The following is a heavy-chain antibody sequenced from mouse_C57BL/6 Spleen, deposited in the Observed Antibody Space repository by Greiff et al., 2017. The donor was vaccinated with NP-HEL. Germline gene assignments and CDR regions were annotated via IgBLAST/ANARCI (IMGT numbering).Heavy chain of an antibody. CDR1: GFTFSSYG. CDR2: ISSGGSYT. CDR3: ARQGGSNYVPDY. Sequence: EVMLVESGGDLVKPGGSLKLSCAASGFTFSSYGMSWVRQTPDKRLEWVATISSGGSYTYYPDSVTGRFTISRDNAKNTLYLQMSSLKSEDTAMYYCARQGGSNYVPDYWGQGTTLTVSS. J-gene: IGHJ2*01. V-gene: IGHV5-6*01. D-gene: IGHD2-5*01.